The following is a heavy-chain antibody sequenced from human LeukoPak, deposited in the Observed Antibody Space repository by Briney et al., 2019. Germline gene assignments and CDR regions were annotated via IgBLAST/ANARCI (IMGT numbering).Heavy chain of an antibody. CDR1: GGSISSGAYY. V-gene: IGHV4-31*03. D-gene: IGHD3-10*01. Sequence: SETQSLTCTVSGGSISSGAYYWNWIRQHPGKGLEWIGYIYYSGSTYYNPSLKSRLTISVGTSKNLFSLKMSSVTAADTAVYYCARSGSGSPLFWFDPWGQGTLVTVSS. J-gene: IGHJ5*02. CDR2: IYYSGST. CDR3: ARSGSGSPLFWFDP.